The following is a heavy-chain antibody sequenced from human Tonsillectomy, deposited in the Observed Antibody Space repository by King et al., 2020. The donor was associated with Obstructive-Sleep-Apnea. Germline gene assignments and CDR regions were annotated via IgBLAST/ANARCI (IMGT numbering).Heavy chain of an antibody. CDR3: ARTFRYSGSYFFAGFKRGGPKHPDDY. D-gene: IGHD1-26*01. V-gene: IGHV4-34*01. J-gene: IGHJ4*02. Sequence: VQLQQWGAGLLKPSETLSLTCAVYGGSFSGYYWSWIRQPPGKGLEWIGEINHSGSTNYNPSLKSRVTISVDTSKNQFSLKLSSVTAADTAVYYCARTFRYSGSYFFAGFKRGGPKHPDDYWGQGTLVTVSS. CDR1: GGSFSGYY. CDR2: INHSGST.